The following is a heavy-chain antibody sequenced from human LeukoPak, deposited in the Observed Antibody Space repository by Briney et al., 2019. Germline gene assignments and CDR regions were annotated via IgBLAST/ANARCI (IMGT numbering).Heavy chain of an antibody. Sequence: GGSLRLSCAASGFTFSSYAMSWVRQAPGKGLEWVSAISGSGGSTYYADSVKGRFTISRDNSKNTLYLQMNSLRAEDTAVYYCAKKYYYDSSGYYRYYFDYWGQGTLVTVSS. CDR1: GFTFSSYA. CDR3: AKKYYYDSSGYYRYYFDY. J-gene: IGHJ4*02. CDR2: ISGSGGST. V-gene: IGHV3-23*01. D-gene: IGHD3-22*01.